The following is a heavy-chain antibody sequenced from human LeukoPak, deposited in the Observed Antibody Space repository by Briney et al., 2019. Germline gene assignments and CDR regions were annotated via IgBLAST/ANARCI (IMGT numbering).Heavy chain of an antibody. CDR1: GGSISSYY. Sequence: SETLSLTCTVSGGSISSYYWSWIRQPPGKGLEWIGYIYYSGSTNYNPSLKSRVTISVDTSKNQFSLKLSSVTAADTAVYYCARDGTPVAGTLDVWGQGTTVTVSS. CDR2: IYYSGST. J-gene: IGHJ6*02. D-gene: IGHD6-19*01. CDR3: ARDGTPVAGTLDV. V-gene: IGHV4-59*12.